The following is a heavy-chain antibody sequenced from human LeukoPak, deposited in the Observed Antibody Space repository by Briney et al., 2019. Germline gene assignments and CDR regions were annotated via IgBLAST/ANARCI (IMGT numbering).Heavy chain of an antibody. CDR3: AILRYFDWLQDY. V-gene: IGHV1-18*01. Sequence: ASVKVSCKASGYTFTSYGISWVRQAPGQGLEWMGWISAYNGNTNYAQKLQGRVTMTTDTSTSTAYMELRSLRSDDTAVYYCAILRYFDWLQDYWGQGTLVTVSS. CDR2: ISAYNGNT. D-gene: IGHD3-9*01. J-gene: IGHJ4*02. CDR1: GYTFTSYG.